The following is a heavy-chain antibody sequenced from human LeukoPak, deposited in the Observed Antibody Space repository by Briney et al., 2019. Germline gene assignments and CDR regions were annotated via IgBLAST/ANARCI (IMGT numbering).Heavy chain of an antibody. Sequence: GASVKVSCKVSGYTLTELSMHWVRQAPGKGLEWMGGFDPEDGETIYAQKFQGRVTMTEDTSTDTAYMELSSLRSEDTAVYYCATPNYYDSSGLHWYFDLWGRGTLVTVSS. D-gene: IGHD3-22*01. J-gene: IGHJ2*01. CDR2: FDPEDGET. CDR3: ATPNYYDSSGLHWYFDL. CDR1: GYTLTELS. V-gene: IGHV1-24*01.